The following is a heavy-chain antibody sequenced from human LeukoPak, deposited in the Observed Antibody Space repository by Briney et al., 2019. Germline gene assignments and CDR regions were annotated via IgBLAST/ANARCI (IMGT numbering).Heavy chain of an antibody. CDR1: GFTVSSHY. CDR2: IYSGGST. CDR3: ARNYGDYYNWFDP. V-gene: IGHV3-66*01. Sequence: GGSLRLSCAASGFTVSSHYMSWVRQAPRKGLEWVSVIYSGGSTYYADSVKGRFTISRDNSKNSLYLQMNSLRAEDTAVYYCARNYGDYYNWFDPWGQGTLVSVSS. J-gene: IGHJ5*02. D-gene: IGHD4-17*01.